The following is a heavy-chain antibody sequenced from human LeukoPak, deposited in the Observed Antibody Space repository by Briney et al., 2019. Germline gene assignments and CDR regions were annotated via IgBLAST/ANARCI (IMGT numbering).Heavy chain of an antibody. CDR1: GGSISSSSYY. CDR3: ARGNDPYSSSWYTLDY. V-gene: IGHV4-39*01. J-gene: IGHJ4*02. D-gene: IGHD6-13*01. Sequence: PSETLSLTCTVSGGSISSSSYYWGWIRQPPGKGLEWIGSIYYSGSTYYNPSLKSRVTISVDTSKNQFSLKLSSVTAADTAVYYCARGNDPYSSSWYTLDYWGQGTLVTVSS. CDR2: IYYSGST.